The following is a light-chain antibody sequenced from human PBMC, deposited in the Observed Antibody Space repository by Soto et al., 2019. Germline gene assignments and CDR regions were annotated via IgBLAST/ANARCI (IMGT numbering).Light chain of an antibody. CDR3: QQYGNSRVT. CDR2: SES. V-gene: IGKV3-20*01. CDR1: QSVSSY. J-gene: IGKJ3*01. Sequence: IVLTQSPGTLSLSPGERATLSCRASQSVSSYLAWYQHKPGQAPRLLIYSESNRATGVADRFSGSGSGTDFTLTISRLQPEDFAVYYCQQYGNSRVTFGPGTKVDIK.